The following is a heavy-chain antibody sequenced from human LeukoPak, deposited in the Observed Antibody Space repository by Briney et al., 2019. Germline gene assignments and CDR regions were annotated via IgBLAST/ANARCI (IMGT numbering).Heavy chain of an antibody. CDR1: GGPIRSYY. CDR3: ARGDYYGYDSLDF. D-gene: IGHD5-12*01. V-gene: IGHV4-4*07. J-gene: IGHJ4*02. CDR2: VYTSGSA. Sequence: SETLSLTCTVSGGPIRSYYWSCIRQPAGKGLEWIGRVYTSGSASYNPSLKSRVTMSADTSKNQFSLKLRSVTAADTAVYYCARGDYYGYDSLDFWGQGILVAVSS.